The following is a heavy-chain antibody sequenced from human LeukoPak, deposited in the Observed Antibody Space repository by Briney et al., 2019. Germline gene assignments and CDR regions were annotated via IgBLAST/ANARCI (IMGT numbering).Heavy chain of an antibody. CDR1: GFSFNTYW. Sequence: GGSLRLSCAASGFSFNTYWMHWVRQVPGKGLVWVSRSNEDGTITNYADSVKGRFTISRDKNTLFLQMNSLRVEDTAIYYCARDLGGRAGYWGQGSLDTVSS. V-gene: IGHV3-74*01. D-gene: IGHD1-26*01. CDR2: SNEDGTIT. J-gene: IGHJ4*02. CDR3: ARDLGGRAGY.